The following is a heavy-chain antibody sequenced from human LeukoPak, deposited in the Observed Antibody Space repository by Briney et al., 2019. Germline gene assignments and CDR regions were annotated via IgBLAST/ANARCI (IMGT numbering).Heavy chain of an antibody. Sequence: PSETLSLTCTVSGGSSSSGDYYWSWIRQPPGKGLEWIGYIYYSGSTYYNPSLKSRVTISLDTSKNQFSLKLSSVTAADTAVYYCARYSDYYDSSGYPHLDYWGQGTLVTVSS. CDR3: ARYSDYYDSSGYPHLDY. CDR2: IYYSGST. J-gene: IGHJ4*02. CDR1: GGSSSSGDYY. V-gene: IGHV4-30-4*08. D-gene: IGHD3-22*01.